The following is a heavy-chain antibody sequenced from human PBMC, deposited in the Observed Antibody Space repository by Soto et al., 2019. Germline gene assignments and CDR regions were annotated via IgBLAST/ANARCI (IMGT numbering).Heavy chain of an antibody. V-gene: IGHV4-28*03. Sequence: SETLSLTCAVSGYSISSSNWWGWIRQPPGKGLEWIGYIYYSGTTYYNPSLKSRVTISRDNAKNSLFLQMNNLTVEDTAVYYCAKENWANPDSWGQGTLVTVSS. CDR1: GYSISSSNW. D-gene: IGHD7-27*01. J-gene: IGHJ4*02. CDR2: IYYSGTT. CDR3: AKENWANPDS.